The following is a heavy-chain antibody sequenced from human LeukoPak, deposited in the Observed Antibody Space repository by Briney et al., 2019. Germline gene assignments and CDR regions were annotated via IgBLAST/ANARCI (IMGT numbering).Heavy chain of an antibody. D-gene: IGHD6-19*01. CDR3: ARVGPSVAGQNLDY. CDR2: IKQDESEK. CDR1: GFTFSSFW. Sequence: GGSLRLSCAASGFTFSSFWMTWVRQAPGKGLEWVANIKQDESEKYYVDSVKGRFTISRDNAKNSLYLQMHSLRVEASAVYFCARVGPSVAGQNLDYWGQGTLVTVSS. V-gene: IGHV3-7*01. J-gene: IGHJ4*02.